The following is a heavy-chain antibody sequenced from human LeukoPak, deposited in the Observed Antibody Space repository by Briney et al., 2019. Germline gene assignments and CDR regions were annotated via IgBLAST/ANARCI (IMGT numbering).Heavy chain of an antibody. D-gene: IGHD5-24*01. CDR2: ISGSGGST. V-gene: IGHV3-23*01. CDR1: GFTFSSYA. J-gene: IGHJ4*02. Sequence: PGGSLRLSCAAPGFTFSSYAMSWVRQAPGKGLEWVSAISGSGGSTYYADSVKGRFTISRDNSKNTLYLQMNSLRAEDTAVYYCAKDWEMATINPHYFDYWGQGTLVTVSS. CDR3: AKDWEMATINPHYFDY.